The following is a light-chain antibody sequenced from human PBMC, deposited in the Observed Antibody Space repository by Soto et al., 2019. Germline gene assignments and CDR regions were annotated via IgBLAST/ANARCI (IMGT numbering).Light chain of an antibody. Sequence: EIVMTPSPATQSVSPAETATLSCRASKSVSSSLAWYQQKPGQAPRLLIYGASTRATGIRARFSGSGSGTEFTLTISSLQSEDFATYYCQQYKSFWTFGQGTKVDI. V-gene: IGKV3-15*01. CDR3: QQYKSFWT. CDR2: GAS. CDR1: KSVSSS. J-gene: IGKJ1*01.